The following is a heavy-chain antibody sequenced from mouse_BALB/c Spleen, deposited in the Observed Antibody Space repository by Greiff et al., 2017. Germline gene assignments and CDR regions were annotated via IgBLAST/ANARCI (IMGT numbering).Heavy chain of an antibody. CDR1: GFTFSSYA. CDR2: ISSGGSYT. CDR3: ARQDGNYYFDY. J-gene: IGHJ2*01. V-gene: IGHV5-9-3*01. D-gene: IGHD2-1*01. Sequence: DVKLVESGGGLVKPGGSLKLSCAASGFTFSSYAMSWVRQTPEKRLEWVVTISSGGSYTYYPASVKGRFTISRDNAKNTLYLQMSSLRSEDTAMYYCARQDGNYYFDYWGQGTTRTVSS.